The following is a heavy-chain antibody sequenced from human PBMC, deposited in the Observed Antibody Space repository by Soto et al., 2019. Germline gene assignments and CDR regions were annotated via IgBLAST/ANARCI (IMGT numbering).Heavy chain of an antibody. CDR3: ATLPPRIEVALLAFPT. CDR2: IYHSGST. Sequence: QVQLLQSGPGLVKPSGTLSLTCAVSGGSISSSNCWSWVRQSPGKGLEWIGEIYHSGSTNYKSSLGGRVTISVYKSNNLVSLRMRYVTAADTAVYFCATLPPRIEVALLAFPTWGQGTLVTVSS. J-gene: IGHJ5*02. V-gene: IGHV4-4*02. D-gene: IGHD2-21*01. CDR1: GGSISSSNC.